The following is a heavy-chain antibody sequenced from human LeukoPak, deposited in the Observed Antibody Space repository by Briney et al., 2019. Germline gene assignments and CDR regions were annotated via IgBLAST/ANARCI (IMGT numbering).Heavy chain of an antibody. J-gene: IGHJ3*02. CDR1: GYTFTGYY. CDR3: AREHTYGVHNAFDI. D-gene: IGHD5-18*01. CDR2: SNPNSGDT. V-gene: IGHV1-2*03. Sequence: LGASVKVSCKASGYTFTGYYIYWVRQAPGQGLEWMGWSNPNSGDTKYAQNFQGRVTMTRDTSITTAYVEVSRLRSDDTAIYYCAREHTYGVHNAFDIWGQGTMVTVSS.